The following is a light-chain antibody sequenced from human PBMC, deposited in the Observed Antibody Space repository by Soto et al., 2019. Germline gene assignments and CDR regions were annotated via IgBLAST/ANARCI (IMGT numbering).Light chain of an antibody. CDR1: QSISSW. J-gene: IGKJ2*01. Sequence: DIQMTQSPSTLSASVGDRVTITSRASQSISSWLAWYQQKPGKAPKLLIYDASSLESGVPSRFSGSGSGTEFTLTISSLQPDDFATYYCQQYNSYDMYTFGQGTKLEIK. V-gene: IGKV1-5*01. CDR3: QQYNSYDMYT. CDR2: DAS.